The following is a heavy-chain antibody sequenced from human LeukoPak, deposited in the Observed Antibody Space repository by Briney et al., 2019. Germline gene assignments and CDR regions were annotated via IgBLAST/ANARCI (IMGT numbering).Heavy chain of an antibody. V-gene: IGHV3-20*04. CDR3: ARGYCTGGSCWYFDH. CDR2: INWSGASI. CDR1: GFTFDDYG. D-gene: IGHD2-15*01. Sequence: PGGSLRLSCAASGFTFDDYGMSWVRQAPGKGLEWVAGINWSGASIGYADSVKGRFTISRDSAKKSLYLQMNSLRAEDTALYYCARGYCTGGSCWYFDHWGQGTLVTVPS. J-gene: IGHJ4*02.